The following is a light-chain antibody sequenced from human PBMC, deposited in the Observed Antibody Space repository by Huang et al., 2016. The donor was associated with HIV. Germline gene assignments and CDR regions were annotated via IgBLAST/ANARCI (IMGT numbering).Light chain of an antibody. Sequence: ETVMTQSPATLSVSPGERATLACRASQSVYINLAWYQQKHGQAPRLLFYAAASRATGVPARFSASGSGTEFTLTISSLQSEDFAIYYCQQFNNWPPNFGGGTKVEI. CDR2: AAA. CDR3: QQFNNWPPN. V-gene: IGKV3-15*01. J-gene: IGKJ4*01. CDR1: QSVYIN.